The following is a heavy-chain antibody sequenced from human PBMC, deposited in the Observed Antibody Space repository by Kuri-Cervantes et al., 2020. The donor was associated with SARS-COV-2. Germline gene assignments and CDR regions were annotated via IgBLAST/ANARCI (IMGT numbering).Heavy chain of an antibody. Sequence: ASVKVSCKASGYTFTDYAIHWVRQAPGQRFEWMGWINAGNGDTRYSQKFRGRVTITRDTSASTAYMDLSSLRSEDTALYYCARDLPYCSRASCSRFDYWGQGTLVTVSS. J-gene: IGHJ4*02. V-gene: IGHV1-3*01. D-gene: IGHD2-2*01. CDR2: INAGNGDT. CDR1: GYTFTDYA. CDR3: ARDLPYCSRASCSRFDY.